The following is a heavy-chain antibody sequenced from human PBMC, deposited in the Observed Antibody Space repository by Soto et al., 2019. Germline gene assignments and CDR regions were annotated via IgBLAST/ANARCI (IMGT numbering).Heavy chain of an antibody. D-gene: IGHD2-8*01. Sequence: GGSLRLSCAASGFTFSSYAMSWVRQAPGKGLEWVSAISGSGGSTYYADSVKGRFTISRDNSKNTLYLQMNSLRAEDTAVYYCAKGVYAIPGDSYYYGMDVWGQGTTVTVSS. J-gene: IGHJ6*02. CDR3: AKGVYAIPGDSYYYGMDV. CDR2: ISGSGGST. V-gene: IGHV3-23*01. CDR1: GFTFSSYA.